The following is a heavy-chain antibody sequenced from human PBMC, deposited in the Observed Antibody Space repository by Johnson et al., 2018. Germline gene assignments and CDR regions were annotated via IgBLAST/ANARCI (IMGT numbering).Heavy chain of an antibody. CDR1: GFTFSSYA. V-gene: IGHV3-30-3*01. CDR2: ISDDGSNK. D-gene: IGHD4-17*01. Sequence: QVQLVQSGGRVVQPGRSLRLSCSASGFTFSSYAMHWVRQAPGKGLEWVAVISDDGSNKFYAESVKGRFTIYRDNSKYTVYLQRHSLKAEDTAGFYCARAQGGDYLAEYFQHWGQGTLVTVSS. J-gene: IGHJ1*01. CDR3: ARAQGGDYLAEYFQH.